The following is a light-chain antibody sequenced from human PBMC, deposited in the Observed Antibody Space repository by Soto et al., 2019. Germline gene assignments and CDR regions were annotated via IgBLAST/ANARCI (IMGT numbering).Light chain of an antibody. CDR2: AAS. CDR3: QQSYGTPFT. CDR1: QIISSY. J-gene: IGKJ3*01. Sequence: DIQMTQSPSSLSASVGDGVTITCRASQIISSYLNWYQQKPGKPPKLLIYAASSLQSGVPSRFSGSGSGTDFTLTISFLQPEDFATYYCQQSYGTPFTFGPGTKVDIK. V-gene: IGKV1-39*01.